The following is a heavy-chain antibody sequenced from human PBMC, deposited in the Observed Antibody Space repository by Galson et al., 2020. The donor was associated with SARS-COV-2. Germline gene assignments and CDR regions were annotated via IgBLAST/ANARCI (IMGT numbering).Heavy chain of an antibody. D-gene: IGHD3-22*01. CDR3: AKDRGYYSGIDAFDI. CDR1: GGSIRSGGYY. V-gene: IGHV4-31*03. J-gene: IGHJ3*02. Sequence: SETLSLTCTVPGGSIRSGGYYWSWIRQHPGKGLEWIGYIHYSGSTNYNPSLKSRVTISVDTSKNQFSLKLSSVTAADTAVYYCAKDRGYYSGIDAFDIWGQGTMVTVSS. CDR2: IHYSGST.